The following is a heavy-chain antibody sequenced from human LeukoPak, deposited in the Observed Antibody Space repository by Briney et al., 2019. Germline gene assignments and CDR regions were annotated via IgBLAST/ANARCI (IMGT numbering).Heavy chain of an antibody. Sequence: GGSLRLSCAASGFTFSNYGMHWVRQAPGKGLEWVAVISYDGSNKYYADSVKGRFTISGDNSKNTLYLQMNSLRAEDTAVYYCAKGLFDWQRYYYYYYGMDVWGKGTTVTVSS. J-gene: IGHJ6*04. V-gene: IGHV3-30*18. CDR2: ISYDGSNK. D-gene: IGHD3-9*01. CDR3: AKGLFDWQRYYYYYYGMDV. CDR1: GFTFSNYG.